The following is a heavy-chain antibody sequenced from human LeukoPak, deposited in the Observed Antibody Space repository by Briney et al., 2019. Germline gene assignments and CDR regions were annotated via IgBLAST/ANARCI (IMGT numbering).Heavy chain of an antibody. D-gene: IGHD6-6*01. CDR3: ASTTGSSSEWDY. CDR2: IIPIFGTA. J-gene: IGHJ4*02. CDR1: GGTFSSYA. Sequence: SVKVSCKASGGTFSSYAISWVRQAPGQGPEWMGGIIPIFGTANYAQKFQGRVTITADESTSTAYMELSSLRSEDTAVYYCASTTGSSSEWDYWGQGTLVTVSS. V-gene: IGHV1-69*13.